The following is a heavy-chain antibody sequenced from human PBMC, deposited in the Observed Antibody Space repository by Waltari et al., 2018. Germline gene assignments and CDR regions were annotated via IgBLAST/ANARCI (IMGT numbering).Heavy chain of an antibody. V-gene: IGHV3-7*01. CDR2: IKQDGTQQ. D-gene: IGHD3-10*01. CDR3: ARALPGEITVYDY. J-gene: IGHJ4*02. Sequence: EVQLVESGGGLVQPGGSLRLSCVASGFTFGSHWRSWVRQAPGKGLEWVADIKQDGTQQYYVDSVKGRFTVSRDNHKNSLFLQMNSLRAEDTAVYYCARALPGEITVYDYWAQGALVTVSS. CDR1: GFTFGSHW.